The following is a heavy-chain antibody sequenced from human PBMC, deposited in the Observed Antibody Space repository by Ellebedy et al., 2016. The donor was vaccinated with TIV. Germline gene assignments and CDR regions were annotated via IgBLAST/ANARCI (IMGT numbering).Heavy chain of an antibody. J-gene: IGHJ4*02. Sequence: GESLKISCSASGFNLSSHGMHWVRQAQGKGLGWVAFLRYDGSAKYYADSVRGRFTLSRDNSKHTLSLQMNSLRAEDTAVYYCASNIAASGTDYWGQGTLVTVSS. CDR3: ASNIAASGTDY. CDR1: GFNLSSHG. D-gene: IGHD6-13*01. V-gene: IGHV3-30*02. CDR2: LRYDGSAK.